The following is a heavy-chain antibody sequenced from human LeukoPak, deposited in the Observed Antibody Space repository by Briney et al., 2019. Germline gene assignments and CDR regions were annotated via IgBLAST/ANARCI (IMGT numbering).Heavy chain of an antibody. V-gene: IGHV4-61*02. J-gene: IGHJ5*02. CDR3: GRNKLFGEYIFWSGSEP. CDR2: IYTSGST. CDR1: GGSISSGSYY. D-gene: IGHD3-3*01. Sequence: SETLSLTCTVSGGSISSGSYYWSWIRQPAGKGLEWIGRIYTSGSTNYNPSLKSRVTISVDTSKNQFSLKLSSVTAADTAVYYWGRNKLFGEYIFWSGSEPWAQEPLVTVSS.